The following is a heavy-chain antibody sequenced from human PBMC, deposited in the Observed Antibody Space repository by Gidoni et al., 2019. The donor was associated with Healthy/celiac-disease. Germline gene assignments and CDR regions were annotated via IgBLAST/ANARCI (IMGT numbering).Heavy chain of an antibody. CDR2: IGTAGDT. CDR1: GFDVSSYD. V-gene: IGHV3-13*01. Sequence: EVQLVESGGGLVQRGGSLRLSCAASGFDVSSYDMHWVRQATGKGLEWVSAIGTAGDTYSPGSVKGRFTISRENAQNSLYLQMNSLRAGDTAVYYCARNSRAVAGFYYYYYMDVWGKGTTVTVSS. J-gene: IGHJ6*03. D-gene: IGHD6-19*01. CDR3: ARNSRAVAGFYYYYYMDV.